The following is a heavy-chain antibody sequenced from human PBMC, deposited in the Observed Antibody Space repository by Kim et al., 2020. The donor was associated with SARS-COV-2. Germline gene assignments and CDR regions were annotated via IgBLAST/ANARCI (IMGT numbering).Heavy chain of an antibody. Sequence: SVKVSCKASGGTFSSYAISWVRQAPGQGLEWIGRIIPIFGIANYAQKFQGRVTITADKSTSTAYMELSSLRSEDTAVYYCARDRPGYYDILTGYPLAYYYYMDVWGKGTTVTVSS. CDR2: IIPIFGIA. D-gene: IGHD3-9*01. CDR3: ARDRPGYYDILTGYPLAYYYYMDV. V-gene: IGHV1-69*04. J-gene: IGHJ6*03. CDR1: GGTFSSYA.